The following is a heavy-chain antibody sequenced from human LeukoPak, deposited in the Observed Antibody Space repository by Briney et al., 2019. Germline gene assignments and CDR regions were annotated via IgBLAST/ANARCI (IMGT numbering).Heavy chain of an antibody. V-gene: IGHV1-58*02. D-gene: IGHD5-12*01. Sequence: SVKVSCKASGFTSTSSAMQWVRQARGQRLEWIGWIVVGSGNTNYAQKFQERVTITRDMSTSTAYMELSSLRSEDTAVYYCAAEAPTYEGWGQGTLVTVSS. J-gene: IGHJ4*02. CDR3: AAEAPTYEG. CDR2: IVVGSGNT. CDR1: GFTSTSSA.